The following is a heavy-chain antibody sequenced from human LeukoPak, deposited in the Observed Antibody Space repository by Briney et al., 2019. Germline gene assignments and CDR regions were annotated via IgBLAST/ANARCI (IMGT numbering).Heavy chain of an antibody. J-gene: IGHJ4*02. CDR1: GYSFTSYW. CDR2: IYPGDSDT. V-gene: IGHV5-51*01. Sequence: GESLKISCKGSGYSFTSYWIGWVRQMPGKGLEWMGIIYPGDSDTRYSPSFQGQVTISRDNSKNTLYLQMNSLRAEDTAVYYCAKDTGGFGEFTFDYWGQGTLVTVSS. D-gene: IGHD3-10*01. CDR3: AKDTGGFGEFTFDY.